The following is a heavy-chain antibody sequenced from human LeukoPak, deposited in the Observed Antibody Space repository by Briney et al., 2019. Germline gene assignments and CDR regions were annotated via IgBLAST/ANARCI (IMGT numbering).Heavy chain of an antibody. J-gene: IGHJ4*02. V-gene: IGHV3-74*01. D-gene: IGHD6-19*01. Sequence: GGSLRLSCAASAFTFSSYWMHWVRQAPGKGLVWVSRINSDGSSTSYADSVKGRFTISRDNAKNTLYPQMNSLRAGDTAVYYCARDPLNRLGYYFDYWGQGTLVTVSS. CDR2: INSDGSST. CDR1: AFTFSSYW. CDR3: ARDPLNRLGYYFDY.